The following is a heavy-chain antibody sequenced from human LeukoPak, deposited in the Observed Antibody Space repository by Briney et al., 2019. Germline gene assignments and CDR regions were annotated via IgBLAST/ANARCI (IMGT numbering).Heavy chain of an antibody. CDR3: ASPVPSYDILTGPLDY. CDR2: IIPIFGTA. V-gene: IGHV1-69*01. D-gene: IGHD3-9*01. Sequence: SVKVSCKASGGTFTSYAISWVRQAPGQGLEWMGGIIPIFGTANYAQKFQGRVTITADESTSTAYMELSSLRSGDTAVYYCASPVPSYDILTGPLDYGGQGTEVTVS. CDR1: GGTFTSYA. J-gene: IGHJ4*02.